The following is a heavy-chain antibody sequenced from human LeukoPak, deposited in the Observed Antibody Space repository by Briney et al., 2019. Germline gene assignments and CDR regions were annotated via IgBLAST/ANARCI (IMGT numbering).Heavy chain of an antibody. D-gene: IGHD5-18*01. CDR3: QGYSYGTRIDY. J-gene: IGHJ4*02. V-gene: IGHV4-39*01. Sequence: PSETLSLTCTVFGDSISSSFYYWGWIRQPPGKGLEWIGSIYYSGSTYYNPSLKSRVTISVDTSKNQFSLKLSSVTAADTAVYYCQGYSYGTRIDYWGQGTVVTVFS. CDR2: IYYSGST. CDR1: GDSISSSFYY.